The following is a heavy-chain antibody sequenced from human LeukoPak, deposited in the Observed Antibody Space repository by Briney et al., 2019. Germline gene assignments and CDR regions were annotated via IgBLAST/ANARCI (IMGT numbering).Heavy chain of an antibody. Sequence: GGSLRLSCAASGFTVSTNYMSWVRRAPGKGLEWVSLIYSGGGTYYADSVKGRFTISRDNSRNTLSLLMDSLRVDDTAVYYCARGFRSVTTWGYFDYWGQGALVTVSS. D-gene: IGHD4-17*01. CDR1: GFTVSTNY. CDR3: ARGFRSVTTWGYFDY. V-gene: IGHV3-66*01. CDR2: IYSGGGT. J-gene: IGHJ4*02.